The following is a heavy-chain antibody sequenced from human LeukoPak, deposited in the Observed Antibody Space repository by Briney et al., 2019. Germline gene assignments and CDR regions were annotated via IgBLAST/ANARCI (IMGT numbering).Heavy chain of an antibody. V-gene: IGHV3-48*01. CDR3: ATADRGAFDI. CDR1: GFTFSWYS. Sequence: GGSLRLSCAVSGFTFSWYSMNWVRQAPAKGLEWLSYITRSSSTIYYADSVKGRFTISRDNAKNSLYLQMNSLRVDDTAVYYCATADRGAFDIWGQGTMVIVSS. CDR2: ITRSSSTI. J-gene: IGHJ3*02.